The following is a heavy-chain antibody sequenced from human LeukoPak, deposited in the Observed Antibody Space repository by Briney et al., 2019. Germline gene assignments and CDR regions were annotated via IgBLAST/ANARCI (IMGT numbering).Heavy chain of an antibody. J-gene: IGHJ3*02. Sequence: VASVKVSCKASGYTFTGYYMHWVRQAPGQGLEWMGWINPNSGGTNYAQKFQGRVTVTRDTSISTAYMELSRLRSDDTAVYYCARGGYGDYGDDAFDIWGQGTMVTVSS. CDR2: INPNSGGT. D-gene: IGHD4-17*01. CDR3: ARGGYGDYGDDAFDI. V-gene: IGHV1-2*02. CDR1: GYTFTGYY.